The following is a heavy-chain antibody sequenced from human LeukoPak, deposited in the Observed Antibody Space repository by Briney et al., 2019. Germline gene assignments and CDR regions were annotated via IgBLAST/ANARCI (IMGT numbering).Heavy chain of an antibody. CDR1: GFTFSSYW. Sequence: GGSLRLSCAASGFTFSSYWMSWVRQAPGKGLEWVANIKQDGSEKYYVDSVKGRFTISRDNAKNSLYLQMNSLRAEDTAVYYCARDSNYDSWSGYQYPSDYWGQGTLVTVSS. V-gene: IGHV3-7*01. J-gene: IGHJ4*02. CDR2: IKQDGSEK. D-gene: IGHD3-3*01. CDR3: ARDSNYDSWSGYQYPSDY.